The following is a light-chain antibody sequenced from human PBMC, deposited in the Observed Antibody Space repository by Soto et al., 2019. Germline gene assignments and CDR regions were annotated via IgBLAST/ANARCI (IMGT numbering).Light chain of an antibody. CDR2: WAS. Sequence: DIVMTQSPDSLAVSLGERATINCKSSQSVLYSSNNKNYLAWYQQKPGQPPKLLIYWASTRESGVPDRFTGSGSGTDFTLTISSLQAEDAAVYYCQQYYGSSSTFGQGTQLEIK. V-gene: IGKV4-1*01. CDR3: QQYYGSSST. J-gene: IGKJ2*01. CDR1: QSVLYSSNNKNY.